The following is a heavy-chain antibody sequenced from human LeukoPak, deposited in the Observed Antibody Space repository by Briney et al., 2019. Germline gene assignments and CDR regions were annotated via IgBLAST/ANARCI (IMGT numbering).Heavy chain of an antibody. D-gene: IGHD2-2*02. J-gene: IGHJ5*02. CDR3: AKHHCSSTSCYTWNWFDP. CDR2: ISGSGGST. Sequence: PGGSLRLSCAASGFTFSSYAMSWVRQAPGKGREWDSAISGSGGSTYYADSVKGRFTISRDNSKNTLYLQMNSLRAEDTAVYYCAKHHCSSTSCYTWNWFDPWGQGTLVTVSS. CDR1: GFTFSSYA. V-gene: IGHV3-23*01.